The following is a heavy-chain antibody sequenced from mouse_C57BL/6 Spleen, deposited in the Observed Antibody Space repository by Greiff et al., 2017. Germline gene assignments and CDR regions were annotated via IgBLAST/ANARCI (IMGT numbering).Heavy chain of an antibody. Sequence: VQGVESGPELVKPGASVKISCKASGYAFSSSWMNWVKQRPGKGLEWIGRIYPGDGDTNYNGKFKGKATLTADKSSSTAYMQLSSLTSGDSAVYFCARGGGYYVDAMDYWGQGTSVTVSS. CDR2: IYPGDGDT. CDR1: GYAFSSSW. D-gene: IGHD2-3*01. V-gene: IGHV1-82*01. J-gene: IGHJ4*01. CDR3: ARGGGYYVDAMDY.